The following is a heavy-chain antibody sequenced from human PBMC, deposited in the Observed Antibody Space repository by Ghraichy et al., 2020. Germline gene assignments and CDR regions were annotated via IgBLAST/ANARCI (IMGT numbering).Heavy chain of an antibody. D-gene: IGHD3-22*01. V-gene: IGHV3-23*01. CDR3: AKVPNYYDTTGYYYFNY. J-gene: IGHJ4*02. CDR2: ISGSGGST. CDR1: GFTFSTYA. Sequence: GGSLRLSCGASGFTFSTYAMSWVRQAPGKGLEWVSTISGSGGSTYYADSVKGRFTISRDNSKNTLYLQMNRLRAEDTAVYYCAKVPNYYDTTGYYYFNYWGQGTLITVSS.